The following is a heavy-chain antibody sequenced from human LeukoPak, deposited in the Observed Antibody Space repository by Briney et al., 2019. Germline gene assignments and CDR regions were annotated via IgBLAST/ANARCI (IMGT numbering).Heavy chain of an antibody. CDR1: GGSFSGYY. CDR3: ARARVVRYFDL. CDR2: INHSGST. D-gene: IGHD6-6*01. J-gene: IGHJ2*01. Sequence: SETLSLTCAVYGGSFSGYYWSWIRQPPGKGLEWIGEINHSGSTNYNPSLKSRVTISVDTSKNLFSLKLSSVTAADTAVYYCARARVVRYFDLWGRGTLVTVSS. V-gene: IGHV4-34*01.